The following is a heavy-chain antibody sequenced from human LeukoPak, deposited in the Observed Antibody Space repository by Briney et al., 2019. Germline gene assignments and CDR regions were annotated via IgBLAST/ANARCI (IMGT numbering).Heavy chain of an antibody. Sequence: GGSLRLSCAASGFTFSSYAMSWVRQAPGKGLEWVSAISGSGGSTYYADSVKGRFTISRDNSKNTLYLQMNSLRAEDTAVYYCGATAPAIVVVKGQVSAFDIWGQGTMVTVSS. CDR1: GFTFSSYA. CDR2: ISGSGGST. D-gene: IGHD3-22*01. J-gene: IGHJ3*02. CDR3: GATAPAIVVVKGQVSAFDI. V-gene: IGHV3-23*01.